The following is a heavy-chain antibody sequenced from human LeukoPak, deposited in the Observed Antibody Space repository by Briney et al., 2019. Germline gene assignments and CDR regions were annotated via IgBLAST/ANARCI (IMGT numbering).Heavy chain of an antibody. CDR1: GVSFSTYY. CDR3: ARERGDLRGDAFDI. Sequence: SETLSLTRTVSGVSFSTYYWTWIRQPAGKGLEWIGRIYSSGNTNYNPSLEGRVTMSIDTSKNQFSLKLTSVTAADTAVYYCARERGDLRGDAFDIWGQGTMVTVSS. D-gene: IGHD3-10*01. J-gene: IGHJ3*02. V-gene: IGHV4-4*07. CDR2: IYSSGNT.